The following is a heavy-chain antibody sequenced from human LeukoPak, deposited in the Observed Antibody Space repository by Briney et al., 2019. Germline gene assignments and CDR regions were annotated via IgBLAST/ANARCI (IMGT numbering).Heavy chain of an antibody. Sequence: PGGSLRLSCAASGFTFSSYALTWVRQAPGKGLEWVSHISDSGGNTFYADSVKGRFTISRANSQYTLSLQMTSLRAEDTAVYFCAKIIYYYDGSGYYPTSLDGMDVWGQGTTVTVSS. V-gene: IGHV3-23*01. CDR3: AKIIYYYDGSGYYPTSLDGMDV. J-gene: IGHJ6*01. D-gene: IGHD3-22*01. CDR1: GFTFSSYA. CDR2: ISDSGGNT.